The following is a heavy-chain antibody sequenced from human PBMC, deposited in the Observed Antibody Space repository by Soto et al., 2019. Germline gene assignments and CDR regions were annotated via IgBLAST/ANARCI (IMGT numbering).Heavy chain of an antibody. CDR2: ISGLVNSE. Sequence: GGSLRLSCAASGFTFRDFAMSWVRQAPGRGLEWVSTISGLVNSEFYADSVRGRFTISRDNSKNTLYLQMNSLRAEDTALYYCAKVLSDFWSGYYNSYYYYYGMDVWGQGTTVTVSS. V-gene: IGHV3-23*01. CDR3: AKVLSDFWSGYYNSYYYYYGMDV. D-gene: IGHD3-3*01. CDR1: GFTFRDFA. J-gene: IGHJ6*02.